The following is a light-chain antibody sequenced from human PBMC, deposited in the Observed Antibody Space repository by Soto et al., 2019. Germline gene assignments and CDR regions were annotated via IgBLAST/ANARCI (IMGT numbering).Light chain of an antibody. CDR3: SSYTSSRTYV. CDR1: RSDVGAYNY. Sequence: QSALTQPASVSGSPGQSIAISCTGTRSDVGAYNYVSWYQQHPGKAPKLMISEVSDRPSGISNRFSGSKSGNTASLTISGLLAEDEADYYCSSYTSSRTYVFGTGTKVTVL. CDR2: EVS. J-gene: IGLJ1*01. V-gene: IGLV2-14*01.